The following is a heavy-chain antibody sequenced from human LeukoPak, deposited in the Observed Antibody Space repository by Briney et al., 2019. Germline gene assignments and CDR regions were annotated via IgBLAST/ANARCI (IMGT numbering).Heavy chain of an antibody. CDR2: IYYSGST. Sequence: PSETLSLTCTVSGGSISSYYWSWIRQPPGKGLEWIGYIYYSGSTNYNPSLKSRVTISVDTSKNQFSLKLSSVTAADTAVYYCARGAGILWFGEIRSYYMDVWGKGTTVTISS. J-gene: IGHJ6*03. CDR3: ARGAGILWFGEIRSYYMDV. D-gene: IGHD3-10*01. CDR1: GGSISSYY. V-gene: IGHV4-59*01.